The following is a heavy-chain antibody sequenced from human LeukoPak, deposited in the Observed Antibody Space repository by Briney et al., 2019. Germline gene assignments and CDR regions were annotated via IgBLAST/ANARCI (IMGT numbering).Heavy chain of an antibody. V-gene: IGHV3-53*01. J-gene: IGHJ4*02. Sequence: GGSLRLSCAASGFTVSRNYMSWVRQAPGKGLEWVSVIYSGGTTYYADSVKGRFTISRDNSKNTLYLQMNSLRAEDTAVYYCARSGTWGRWLQPEDYFDYWGQGALVTVSS. CDR1: GFTVSRNY. D-gene: IGHD5-24*01. CDR2: IYSGGTT. CDR3: ARSGTWGRWLQPEDYFDY.